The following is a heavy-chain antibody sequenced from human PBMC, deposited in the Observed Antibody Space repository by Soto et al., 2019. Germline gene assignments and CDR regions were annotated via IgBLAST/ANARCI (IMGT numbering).Heavy chain of an antibody. V-gene: IGHV4-39*01. CDR2: IYYSGST. CDR1: GGSISSSSYY. CDR3: ARPSYSSGWADP. J-gene: IGHJ5*02. D-gene: IGHD6-19*01. Sequence: ETLSLTCTVSGGSISSSSYYWGWIRQPPGKGLEWIGSIYYSGSTYYNPSLKSRVTISVDTSKNQFSLKLSSVTAADTAVYYCARPSYSSGWADPWGQGTLVTVSS.